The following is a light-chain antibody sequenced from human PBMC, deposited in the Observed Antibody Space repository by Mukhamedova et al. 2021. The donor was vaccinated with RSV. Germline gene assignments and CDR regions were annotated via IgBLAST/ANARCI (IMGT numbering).Light chain of an antibody. CDR3: QQLYDDGLT. Sequence: TCRASQGIVSALGWYQQKPGKPPKLLIYHASSLKSGVPSRFSGSGSGTDFTLTISSLQPEDSATYYCQQLYDDGLTFGGGTKVE. V-gene: IGKV1D-13*01. CDR1: QGIVSA. J-gene: IGKJ4*01. CDR2: HAS.